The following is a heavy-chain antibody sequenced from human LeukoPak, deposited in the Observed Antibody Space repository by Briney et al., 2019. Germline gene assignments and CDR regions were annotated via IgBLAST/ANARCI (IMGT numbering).Heavy chain of an antibody. D-gene: IGHD5-18*01. Sequence: GGSLRLSCAAYGFTFSDSWMTWVRQAPGKELEYVAAINPTGSGEYYVDSVKGRFTISRDNAKNSLFLQISSLRVEDTAVFYCARDRGYISFDYWGQGTLVAVSS. V-gene: IGHV3-7*01. CDR3: ARDRGYISFDY. CDR1: GFTFSDSW. J-gene: IGHJ4*02. CDR2: INPTGSGE.